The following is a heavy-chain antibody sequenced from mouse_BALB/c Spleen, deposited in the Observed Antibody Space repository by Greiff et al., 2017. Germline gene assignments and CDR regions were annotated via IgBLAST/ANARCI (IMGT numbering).Heavy chain of an antibody. Sequence: EVKLMESGGGLVQPGGSRKLSCAASGFTFSSFGMHWVRQAPEKGLEWVAYISSGSSTIYYADTVKGRFTISRDNPKNTLFLQMTSLRSEDTAMYYCARSAITTVVARYWYFDVWGAGTTVTVSS. D-gene: IGHD1-1*01. V-gene: IGHV5-17*02. CDR3: ARSAITTVVARYWYFDV. CDR2: ISSGSSTI. J-gene: IGHJ1*01. CDR1: GFTFSSFG.